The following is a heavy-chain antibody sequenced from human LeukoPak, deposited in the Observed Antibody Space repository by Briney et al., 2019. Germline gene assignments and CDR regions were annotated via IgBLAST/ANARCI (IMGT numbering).Heavy chain of an antibody. D-gene: IGHD5-18*01. Sequence: SVKVSCKASGGTFSGYTISWVRQAPGQGLEWMGRIIPILGIANYAQKFQGRVTITADKSTSTAYMELSSLRSEDTAVYYCARVEGGPHSRAMVDYWGQGTLVTVSS. CDR2: IIPILGIA. CDR3: ARVEGGPHSRAMVDY. CDR1: GGTFSGYT. J-gene: IGHJ4*02. V-gene: IGHV1-69*02.